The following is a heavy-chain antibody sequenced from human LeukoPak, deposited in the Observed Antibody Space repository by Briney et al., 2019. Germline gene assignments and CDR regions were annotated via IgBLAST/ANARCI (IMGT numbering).Heavy chain of an antibody. CDR2: ISSSTSTI. CDR1: GFTFSDYY. CDR3: ATSPFDY. V-gene: IGHV3-11*04. Sequence: GGSLRLSCAASGFTFSDYYMSWLRQAPGKGLEWVSYISSSTSTIYYADSVKGRFTISRDNAKNSLYLQMNSLRAEDTAVYYCATSPFDYWGQGTLVTVSS. J-gene: IGHJ4*02.